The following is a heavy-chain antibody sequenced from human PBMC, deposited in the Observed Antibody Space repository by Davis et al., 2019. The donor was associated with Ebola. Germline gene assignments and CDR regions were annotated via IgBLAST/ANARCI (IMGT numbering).Heavy chain of an antibody. CDR2: IYPADSDT. CDR3: ARQQVVGAFFDY. V-gene: IGHV5-51*01. J-gene: IGHJ4*02. Sequence: GESLKISCKASGYSFTSYWIGWVRQMPGEGLEWMGIIYPADSDTRYSPSFQGQVTISADKSISTADLQWSSLKASDTAMYYCARQQVVGAFFDYWGQGTLVTVSS. D-gene: IGHD2-15*01. CDR1: GYSFTSYW.